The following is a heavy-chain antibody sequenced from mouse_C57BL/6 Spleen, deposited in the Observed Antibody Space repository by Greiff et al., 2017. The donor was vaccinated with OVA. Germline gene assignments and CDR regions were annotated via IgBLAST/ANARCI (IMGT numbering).Heavy chain of an antibody. D-gene: IGHD1-2*01. Sequence: EVQVVESGPELVKPGDSVKISCKASGYSFTGYFMNWVMQSHGKSLEWIGRINPYNGDTFYNQKFKGKATLTVDKSSSTAHMELRSLTSEDSAVYYCAREFTTAFDYWGQGTTLTVSS. CDR2: INPYNGDT. J-gene: IGHJ2*01. CDR1: GYSFTGYF. V-gene: IGHV1-20*01. CDR3: AREFTTAFDY.